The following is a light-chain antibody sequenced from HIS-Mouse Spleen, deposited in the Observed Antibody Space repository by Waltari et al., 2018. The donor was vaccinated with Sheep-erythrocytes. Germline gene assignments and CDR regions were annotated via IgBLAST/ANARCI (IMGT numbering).Light chain of an antibody. Sequence: DLQMPQSPSSLSASVGNRVTLTCRASQSISSCLNWYQQKPGKAPKLLIYAASSLQRGVPSRVSVSGSETEFTLTISSLQPEDFATYYWQQSYSTPPLTFGGVIKVVIK. V-gene: IGKV1-39*01. CDR1: QSISSC. J-gene: IGKJ4*01. CDR3: QQSYSTPPLT. CDR2: AAS.